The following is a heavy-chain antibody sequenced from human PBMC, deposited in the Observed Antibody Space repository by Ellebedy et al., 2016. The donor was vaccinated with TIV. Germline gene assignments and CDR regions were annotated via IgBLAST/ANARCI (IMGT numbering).Heavy chain of an antibody. CDR3: AKPARTDTTDY. D-gene: IGHD1-1*01. CDR2: FNFNTNKM. Sequence: SLKISXAVSGFSFDDFAIHWVRQAPGKGLEWVSRFNFNTNKMDYADSVRGRFTISRDTAKNSLDLEMNGLRVEDTAMYYCAKPARTDTTDYWGQGTLVTVSS. CDR1: GFSFDDFA. V-gene: IGHV3-9*01. J-gene: IGHJ4*02.